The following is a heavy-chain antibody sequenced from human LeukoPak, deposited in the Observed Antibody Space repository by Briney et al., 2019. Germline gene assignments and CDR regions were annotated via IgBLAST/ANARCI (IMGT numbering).Heavy chain of an antibody. CDR3: ARRRGYYGSGSYRILDY. J-gene: IGHJ4*02. D-gene: IGHD3-10*01. Sequence: PSETLSLTCAVYGGSSSGYYWSWIRQPPGKGLEWIGEINHSGSTNYNPSLKSRVTISVDTSKNQFSLKLSSVTAADTAVYYCARRRGYYGSGSYRILDYWGQGTLVTVSS. V-gene: IGHV4-34*01. CDR1: GGSSSGYY. CDR2: INHSGST.